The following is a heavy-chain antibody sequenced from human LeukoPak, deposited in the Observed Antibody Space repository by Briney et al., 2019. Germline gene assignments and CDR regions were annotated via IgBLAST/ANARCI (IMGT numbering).Heavy chain of an antibody. D-gene: IGHD6-19*01. V-gene: IGHV3-23*01. CDR3: AKEEYDSGWYKWFGP. CDR1: GITFSTYA. CDR2: INYSGSGT. Sequence: PGGSLRLSCAASGITFSTYAMTCVREAPGEGLEWVSSINYSGSGTFYADSVKGGFTISRDNSKDTPYLQMNSLRVEDTAVYYCAKEEYDSGWYKWFGPWGQGTLVTVSS. J-gene: IGHJ5*02.